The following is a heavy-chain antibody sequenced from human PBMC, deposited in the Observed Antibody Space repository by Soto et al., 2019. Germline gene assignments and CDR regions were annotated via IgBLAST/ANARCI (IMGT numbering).Heavy chain of an antibody. CDR1: GYTFTNYG. CDR2: ISAYNGNT. V-gene: IGHV1-18*01. D-gene: IGHD3-10*01. Sequence: ASVKVSCKASGYTFTNYGISWVRQAPGQGLEWMGWISAYNGNTKYAQKFQGRVTMTTDTSASTAYMELRSLRSDDTAVYYCARGVGSGSYYNQYNWFDPWGQGTLVTVSS. J-gene: IGHJ5*02. CDR3: ARGVGSGSYYNQYNWFDP.